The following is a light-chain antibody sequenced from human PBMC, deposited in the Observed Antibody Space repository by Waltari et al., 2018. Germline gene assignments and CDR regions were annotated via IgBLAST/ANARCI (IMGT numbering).Light chain of an antibody. V-gene: IGKV1-33*01. CDR1: QDISNY. Sequence: DIHLTQSPSSLSASIGDSVTHTCHENQDISNYLSWYHQKSGKAPKLLMYGASNVELGVPSRFSGSGSGTYFRITISSLQPEDAGMYYCQLYNYPLSITFGQGTRLEI. CDR2: GAS. CDR3: QLYNYPLSIT. J-gene: IGKJ5*01.